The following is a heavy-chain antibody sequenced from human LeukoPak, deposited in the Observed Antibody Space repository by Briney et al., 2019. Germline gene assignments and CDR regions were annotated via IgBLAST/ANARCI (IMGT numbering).Heavy chain of an antibody. CDR1: GGTFSSYA. V-gene: IGHV1-69*04. CDR3: AACSTSCYTTYRHDY. Sequence: SVKVSCKASGGTFSSYAISWVRQAPGQGLEWMGRIIPILGIANYAQKFQGRVTITADKSTSIAYMELSSLRSEDTAVYYCAACSTSCYTTYRHDYWGQGTLVTVSS. CDR2: IIPILGIA. J-gene: IGHJ4*02. D-gene: IGHD2-2*02.